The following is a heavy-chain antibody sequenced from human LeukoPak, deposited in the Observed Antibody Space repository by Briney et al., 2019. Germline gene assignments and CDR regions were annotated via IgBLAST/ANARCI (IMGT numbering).Heavy chain of an antibody. CDR2: ISYDGSNK. Sequence: PGGSLRLSCEVSGFTFSSYAMHWVRQAPGKGLEWVAVISYDGSNKYYADSVKGRFTISRDNSKNTLYLQMNSLRAEDTAVFYCAKAVHSSSSWQIDYWGREPWSPSPQ. D-gene: IGHD6-6*01. J-gene: IGHJ4*02. V-gene: IGHV3-30*18. CDR3: AKAVHSSSSWQIDY. CDR1: GFTFSSYA.